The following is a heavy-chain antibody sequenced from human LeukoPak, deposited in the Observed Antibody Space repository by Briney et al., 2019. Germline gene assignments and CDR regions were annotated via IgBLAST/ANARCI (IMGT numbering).Heavy chain of an antibody. Sequence: ASLKISCTASGYTFTSYGISWVRQAPGQGLEWMGWISAYNGNKNYAQKLQGRVTMTTDTSTSTAYMELRSLRSDDTAVYYCAREGGGSYYDVLAGYYRPPNFDYWGQGTLVTVSS. J-gene: IGHJ4*02. CDR1: GYTFTSYG. CDR3: AREGGGSYYDVLAGYYRPPNFDY. CDR2: ISAYNGNK. V-gene: IGHV1-18*01. D-gene: IGHD3-9*01.